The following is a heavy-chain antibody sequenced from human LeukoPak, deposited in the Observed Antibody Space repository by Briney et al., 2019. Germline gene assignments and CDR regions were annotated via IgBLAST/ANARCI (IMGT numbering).Heavy chain of an antibody. J-gene: IGHJ4*02. CDR2: LNSDGSIT. V-gene: IGHV3-74*01. CDR3: ASEYYYDSVSVDY. Sequence: GGSLRLSCAASGFTFSTYWMHWVRQAPGKGLVWVSGLNSDGSITGYVDSVKGRFTISRDNAKNTLYLQMNSLRAEDTAVYYCASEYYYDSVSVDYWGQGTLVTVSS. CDR1: GFTFSTYW. D-gene: IGHD3-22*01.